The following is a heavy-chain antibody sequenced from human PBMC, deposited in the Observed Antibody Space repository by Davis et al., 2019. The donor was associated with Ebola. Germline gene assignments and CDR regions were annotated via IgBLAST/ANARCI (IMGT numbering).Heavy chain of an antibody. CDR1: GGTFSSYA. Sequence: ASVKVSCEASGGTFSSYAISWVRQAPGQGLEWMGWINPNSGGTNYAQKFQGWVTMTRDTSISTAYMELSRLRSDDTAVYYCARDGTVLDLPYYYYYGMDVWGQGTTVTVSS. D-gene: IGHD3/OR15-3a*01. CDR3: ARDGTVLDLPYYYYYGMDV. J-gene: IGHJ6*02. CDR2: INPNSGGT. V-gene: IGHV1-2*04.